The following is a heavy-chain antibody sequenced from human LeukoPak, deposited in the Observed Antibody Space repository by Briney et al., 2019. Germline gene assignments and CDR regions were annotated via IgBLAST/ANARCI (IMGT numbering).Heavy chain of an antibody. CDR2: ISAYNGNT. D-gene: IGHD2-8*01. CDR3: ARDHIVPNWFDP. Sequence: ASVKVSYKASGYTFTSYGIRWVRQAPGQGLEWMGWISAYNGNTNYAQKLQGRVTMTTDTSTSTAYMELRSRRSDDTAVYYCARDHIVPNWFDPWGQGTLVTVSS. V-gene: IGHV1-18*01. CDR1: GYTFTSYG. J-gene: IGHJ5*02.